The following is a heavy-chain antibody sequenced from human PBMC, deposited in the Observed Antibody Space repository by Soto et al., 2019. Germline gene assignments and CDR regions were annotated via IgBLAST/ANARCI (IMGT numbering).Heavy chain of an antibody. D-gene: IGHD1-1*01. CDR1: GGPISGYY. CDR3: AANWRGAYEGLFDL. Sequence: QVQLRESGPGLVKPSETLSLTCNVSGGPISGYYWNWVRQPAGKGLEWIGRIYSAGTTDLNPSLKSRVIMSVDTSSNQCSLKLLSVTAADTAVYYWAANWRGAYEGLFDLWGQGTTVTVSS. J-gene: IGHJ3*01. V-gene: IGHV4-4*07. CDR2: IYSAGTT.